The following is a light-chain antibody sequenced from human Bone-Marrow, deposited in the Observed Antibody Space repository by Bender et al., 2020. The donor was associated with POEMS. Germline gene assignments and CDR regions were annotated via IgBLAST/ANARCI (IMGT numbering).Light chain of an antibody. J-gene: IGLJ2*01. CDR2: QDT. CDR3: QAWDTYSVI. CDR1: DLGDKY. V-gene: IGLV3-1*01. Sequence: SYEVTQPPSVSVSPGQTASITCSGDDLGDKYFACYQQKPGQSPVLVIYQDTKRPSGIPERFSGSNSGNTATLTISGTQAMDEADYYCQAWDTYSVIFGGGTKLTVL.